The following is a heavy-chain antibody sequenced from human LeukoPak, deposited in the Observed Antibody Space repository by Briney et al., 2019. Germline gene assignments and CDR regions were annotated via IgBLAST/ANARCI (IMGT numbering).Heavy chain of an antibody. J-gene: IGHJ4*02. CDR3: ARGGSSRFEY. D-gene: IGHD6-6*01. CDR2: VKQDGSEK. V-gene: IGHV3-7*04. Sequence: RPGGSLRLSCAASGFTFSSFWMSWVRQAPGKGLEWVANVKQDGSEKYYVDSVKGRFTTSRDNAENSLYLQMNSLRVEDTAVYYCARGGSSRFEYWGQGTLVTVSS. CDR1: GFTFSSFW.